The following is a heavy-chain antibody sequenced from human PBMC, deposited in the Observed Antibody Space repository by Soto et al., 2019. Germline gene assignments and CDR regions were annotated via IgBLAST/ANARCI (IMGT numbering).Heavy chain of an antibody. D-gene: IGHD3-22*01. J-gene: IGHJ4*02. CDR2: IHHGGTT. CDR1: GGSVSSGGYS. CDR3: ARGAGGYYPPFDY. Sequence: QLQLQESGSGLVKPSQTLSLTCAVSGGSVSSGGYSWSWIRQPPGKGLEWIGYIHHGGTTYYNPSLKSRVTLSTDRSRNQFSLKLTSVTAADTAVYYCARGAGGYYPPFDYWGQGTLVTVSS. V-gene: IGHV4-30-2*01.